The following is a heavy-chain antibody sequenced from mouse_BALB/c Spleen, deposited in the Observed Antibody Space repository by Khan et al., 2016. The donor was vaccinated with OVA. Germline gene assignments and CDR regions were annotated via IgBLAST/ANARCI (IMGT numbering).Heavy chain of an antibody. V-gene: IGHV1-7*01. J-gene: IGHJ2*01. CDR1: GYTFTTYW. CDR3: TRDRIDY. Sequence: QVQLQQSGAELAKPGASVKMSCKASGYTFTTYWMHWVKQRPGQGLEWIGYINPTSGYTDYNEKFKDRATLSAARSSSTAYMQRSSLTSEDSSVYYCTRDRIDYWGQGTTLTVSS. CDR2: INPTSGYT.